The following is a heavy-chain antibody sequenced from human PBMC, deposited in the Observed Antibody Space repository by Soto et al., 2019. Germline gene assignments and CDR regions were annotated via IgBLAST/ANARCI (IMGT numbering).Heavy chain of an antibody. CDR3: ARGQRFSDWFDP. V-gene: IGHV4-4*07. J-gene: IGHJ5*02. CDR1: GGDISTYY. Sequence: QVQLQESGPGLVKPSETLSLTCTVSGGDISTYYWTWIRQPAGKGLEWIGCIYSSGSTKYNPSLKNRVTMSLGTSKNQYSLRLSSVTAADTAVYYCARGQRFSDWFDPWGQGTLVTVSS. CDR2: IYSSGST. D-gene: IGHD3-3*01.